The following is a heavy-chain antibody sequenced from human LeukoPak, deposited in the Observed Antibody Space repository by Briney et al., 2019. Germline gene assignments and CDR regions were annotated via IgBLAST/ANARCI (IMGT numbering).Heavy chain of an antibody. J-gene: IGHJ6*03. V-gene: IGHV1-69*05. D-gene: IGHD3-3*01. CDR3: ARAPLTYDFWSGLNKDYYYYYYMDV. CDR2: IIPIFGTA. Sequence: GASVKVSCKASGGTFSSYAISWVRQAPGQGLEWMGGIIPIFGTANYAQKFQGRVTITTDESTSTDYMELSSLRSEDTAVYYCARAPLTYDFWSGLNKDYYYYYYMDVWGTGTTVIVSS. CDR1: GGTFSSYA.